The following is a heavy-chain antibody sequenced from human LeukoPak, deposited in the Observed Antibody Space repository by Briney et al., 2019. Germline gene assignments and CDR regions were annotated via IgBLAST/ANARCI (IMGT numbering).Heavy chain of an antibody. V-gene: IGHV4-59*01. CDR1: GGSISSYY. Sequence: SETLSLTCTVSGGSISSYYWSWIRQPPGKGLDWIGYIYYSGSTNYNPPLRSRVTISVDTSKNPFSLKLSSVTAADTAVYYCARDAGYGYSFFDYWGQGTLVTVSS. CDR3: ARDAGYGYSFFDY. D-gene: IGHD2-21*01. J-gene: IGHJ4*02. CDR2: IYYSGST.